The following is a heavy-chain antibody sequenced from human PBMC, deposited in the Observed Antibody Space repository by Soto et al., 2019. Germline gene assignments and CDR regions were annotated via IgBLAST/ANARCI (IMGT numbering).Heavy chain of an antibody. Sequence: ASVKVSCKASGYTFTSYAMHWVRQAPGQRLEWMGWINAGNGNTKYSQKFQGRFTISRDKSENTLYLEMNSLRTEDTALYYCAKDSTRGWSNFDSWGQGTLVTVSS. J-gene: IGHJ4*02. CDR1: GYTFTSYA. D-gene: IGHD6-19*01. CDR3: AKDSTRGWSNFDS. CDR2: INAGNGNT. V-gene: IGHV1-3*01.